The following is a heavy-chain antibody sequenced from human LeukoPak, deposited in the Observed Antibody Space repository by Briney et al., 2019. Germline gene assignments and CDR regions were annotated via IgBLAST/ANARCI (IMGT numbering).Heavy chain of an antibody. J-gene: IGHJ6*03. CDR2: MNPNSGNT. CDR3: ARVGGIAAAGVMDV. D-gene: IGHD6-13*01. Sequence: GASVKVSCKASGYTFTSYDINWVRQATGQGLEWMGWMNPNSGNTGYAQKFQGGVTMTRDMSTSTVYMELSSLRSEDTAVYYCARVGGIAAAGVMDVWGKGTTVTVSS. CDR1: GYTFTSYD. V-gene: IGHV1-8*01.